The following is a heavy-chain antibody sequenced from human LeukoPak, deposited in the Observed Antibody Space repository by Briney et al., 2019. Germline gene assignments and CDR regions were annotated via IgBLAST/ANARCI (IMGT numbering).Heavy chain of an antibody. J-gene: IGHJ4*02. CDR2: IYHSGST. CDR1: GGSISSGGYS. Sequence: SQTLSLTCAVSGGSISSGGYSWSWIRQPPGKGLEWIGYIYHSGSTYYNPSLKSRVTISVDRSKNQFSLKLSSVTAADTAVCYCASNDYGDYGMGGWGQGTLVTVSS. V-gene: IGHV4-30-2*01. D-gene: IGHD4-17*01. CDR3: ASNDYGDYGMGG.